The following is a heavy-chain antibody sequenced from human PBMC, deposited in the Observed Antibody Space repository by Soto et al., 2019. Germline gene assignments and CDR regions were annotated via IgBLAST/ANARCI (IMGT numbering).Heavy chain of an antibody. D-gene: IGHD4-17*01. Sequence: EVQLLESGGGLVQPGGSLRLSCAASGFTFSSYAMSWVRQAPGKGLEWASAISGSGGSTYYADSVKGRFTISRDNTKNTLHRQMNSLRAEDKAVYYCAKDGTVQQYYYYGMDVWVQGTTVTVSS. CDR2: ISGSGGST. CDR1: GFTFSSYA. J-gene: IGHJ6*02. V-gene: IGHV3-23*01. CDR3: AKDGTVQQYYYYGMDV.